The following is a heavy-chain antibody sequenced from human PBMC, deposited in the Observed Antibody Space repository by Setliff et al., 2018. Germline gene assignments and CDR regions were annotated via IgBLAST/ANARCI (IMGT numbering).Heavy chain of an antibody. Sequence: SETLSLTCTVSGDSIYNHFWSWVRQPPGKGLEWIGYIYSTGSTNYNPSLKSRVAISIDTSKNQFSLKVNSVTAADTAIYYCARGLNSVSWTFAYWGQGSMVTVSS. J-gene: IGHJ4*02. CDR3: ARGLNSVSWTFAY. D-gene: IGHD2-15*01. CDR2: IYSTGST. CDR1: GDSIYNHF. V-gene: IGHV4-4*08.